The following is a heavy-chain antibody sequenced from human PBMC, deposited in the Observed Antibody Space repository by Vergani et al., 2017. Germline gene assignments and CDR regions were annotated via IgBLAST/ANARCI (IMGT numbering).Heavy chain of an antibody. CDR1: GGTFSSYA. Sequence: QVQLVQSGAEVKKPGSSVKVSCKASGGTFSSYAITWVRQAPGQGLEWMGGIIPIFGTANYAQKFQGRVTITADEFTSTAYMELSSLRSEDTAVYYCTRVYPHYGSVREDWFDPWGQGTVVTVSS. CDR2: IIPIFGTA. J-gene: IGHJ5*02. V-gene: IGHV1-69*01. CDR3: TRVYPHYGSVREDWFDP. D-gene: IGHD3-10*01.